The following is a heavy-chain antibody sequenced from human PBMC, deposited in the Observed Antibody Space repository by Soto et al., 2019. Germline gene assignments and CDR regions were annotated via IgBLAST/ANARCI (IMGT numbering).Heavy chain of an antibody. CDR2: ITISGNTV. CDR1: GFPFSDSY. J-gene: IGHJ6*02. V-gene: IGHV3-11*01. Sequence: GGSLRLSCAASGFPFSDSYMSWIRQAPGKGLEWISYITISGNTVYYADSLKGRFTISRDNAKSSLYLQMNMLRAEDTAVYYCARVSWREKYGMDVWGQGTTVTVSS. CDR3: ARVSWREKYGMDV.